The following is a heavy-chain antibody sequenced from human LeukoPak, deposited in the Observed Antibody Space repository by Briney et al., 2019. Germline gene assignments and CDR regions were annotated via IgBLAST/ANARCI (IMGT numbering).Heavy chain of an antibody. CDR3: AREVMVGKSNYFDP. Sequence: PAGGSLRLSCAASGFTFSSYSMNWVRQAPGKGLEWVAVISFDGMKEFYTDSVKGRFTISRDNSKNTVYLQMNSLRAEDTAVFYCAREVMVGKSNYFDPWGQGTLVTVSS. D-gene: IGHD3-10*01. J-gene: IGHJ5*02. CDR1: GFTFSSYS. CDR2: ISFDGMKE. V-gene: IGHV3-30*03.